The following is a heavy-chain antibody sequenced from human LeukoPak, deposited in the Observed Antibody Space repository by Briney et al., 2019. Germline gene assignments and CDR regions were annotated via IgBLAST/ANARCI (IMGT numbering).Heavy chain of an antibody. Sequence: GASVKVSCKASGYTFTSYGISWVRQAPGQGLEWLGWISAHNGNRKYVEKIQGRVTMTTDTSPSTAYMELRSLRSDDTAVYYCARDTSYDFWSDPTELFDIWGQGTMVTVST. D-gene: IGHD3-3*01. J-gene: IGHJ3*02. CDR2: ISAHNGNR. V-gene: IGHV1-18*01. CDR1: GYTFTSYG. CDR3: ARDTSYDFWSDPTELFDI.